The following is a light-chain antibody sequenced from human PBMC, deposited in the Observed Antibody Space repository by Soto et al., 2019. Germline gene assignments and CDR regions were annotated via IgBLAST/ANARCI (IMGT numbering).Light chain of an antibody. CDR3: QQSYSTPLT. V-gene: IGKV1-39*01. Sequence: DIQMTQSPSSLSASVGDRVTITCRASQSISSYLNWYQQKPGKAPKLLIYAASSVQSGVPSRFSGSGSGTDFTLTISRLQPEDVATYYCQQSYSTPLTFGGGTNVEIK. CDR1: QSISSY. J-gene: IGKJ4*01. CDR2: AAS.